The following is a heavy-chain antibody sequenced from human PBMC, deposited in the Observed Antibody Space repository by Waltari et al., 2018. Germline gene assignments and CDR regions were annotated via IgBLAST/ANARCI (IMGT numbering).Heavy chain of an antibody. CDR2: INSDGSST. D-gene: IGHD2-2*01. CDR1: GFTFSSYW. J-gene: IGHJ3*02. V-gene: IGHV3-74*01. CDR3: ARDDADIVVARAFDI. Sequence: EVQLVESGGGLVQPGGSLRLSCAASGFTFSSYWMHWVRQAPGKGLVGVSRINSDGSSTSYADSVKGRFTISRDNAKNTLYLQMNSLRAEDTAVYYCARDDADIVVARAFDIWGQGTMVTVSS.